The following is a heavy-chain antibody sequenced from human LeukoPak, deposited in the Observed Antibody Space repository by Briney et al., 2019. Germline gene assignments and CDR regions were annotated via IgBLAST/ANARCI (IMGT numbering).Heavy chain of an antibody. CDR1: GGSVSSGSYY. D-gene: IGHD5-24*01. Sequence: SETLSLTCTVSGGSVSSGSYYWSWIRQPPGKGLEWIGEINHSGSTNYNPSLKSRVTISVDTSKNQFSLKLSSVTAADTAVYYCVSRDGYNWNFDYWGQGTLVTVSS. V-gene: IGHV4-39*07. CDR2: INHSGST. J-gene: IGHJ4*02. CDR3: VSRDGYNWNFDY.